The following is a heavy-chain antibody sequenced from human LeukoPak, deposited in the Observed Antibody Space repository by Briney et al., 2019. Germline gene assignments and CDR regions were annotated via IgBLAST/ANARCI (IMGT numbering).Heavy chain of an antibody. V-gene: IGHV3-23*01. CDR1: GFTFSSYS. CDR3: AKGGGLHNWFDP. J-gene: IGHJ5*02. D-gene: IGHD6-25*01. CDR2: ISGSGGST. Sequence: GGSLRLSCAASGFTFSSYSMNWVRQAPGKGLEWVSAISGSGGSTYYADSVKGRFTISRDNSKNTLYLQMNSLRAEDTAVYYCAKGGGLHNWFDPWGQGTLVTVSS.